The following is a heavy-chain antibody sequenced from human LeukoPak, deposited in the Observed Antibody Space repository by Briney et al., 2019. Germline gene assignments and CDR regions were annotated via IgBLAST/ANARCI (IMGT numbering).Heavy chain of an antibody. D-gene: IGHD1-26*01. CDR3: ARVKVVGATTAFDI. Sequence: SETLSLTCTVSGGSTSSSSYYWGWIRQPPGKGLEWIGSIYYSGSTYYNPSLKSRVTISVDTSKNQFSLKLSSVTAADTAVYYCARVKVVGATTAFDIWGQGTMVTVSS. V-gene: IGHV4-39*07. CDR2: IYYSGST. CDR1: GGSTSSSSYY. J-gene: IGHJ3*02.